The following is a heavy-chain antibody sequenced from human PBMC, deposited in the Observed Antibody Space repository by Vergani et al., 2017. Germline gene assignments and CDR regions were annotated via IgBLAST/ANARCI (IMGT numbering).Heavy chain of an antibody. CDR1: GYSFTSYW. Sequence: EVQLVPSGAEVKTPGESLTISCKGSGYSFTSYWIGWVRQLPGKGLEWMGIIYPGDSDTRYSPSFQGQVTISADKSISTAYLQWSSLKASDTAMYYCARRALGYCSSTSCYSSGYYYYYMDVWGKGTTVTVSS. D-gene: IGHD2-2*01. CDR2: IYPGDSDT. J-gene: IGHJ6*03. V-gene: IGHV5-51*01. CDR3: ARRALGYCSSTSCYSSGYYYYYMDV.